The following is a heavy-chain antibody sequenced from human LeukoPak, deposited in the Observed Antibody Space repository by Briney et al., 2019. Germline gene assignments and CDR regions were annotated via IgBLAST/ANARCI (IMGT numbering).Heavy chain of an antibody. CDR3: ARGGTAPYYYYYMDV. Sequence: ASVKVSCKASGGTFSSYAISWVRQAPGQGLEWMGGIIPIFGTANYAQKFQGRVTITADESTSTAYMELSSLRSEDTAVYYCARGGTAPYYYYYMDVWGKGTTVTISS. D-gene: IGHD1-1*01. CDR1: GGTFSSYA. CDR2: IIPIFGTA. J-gene: IGHJ6*03. V-gene: IGHV1-69*13.